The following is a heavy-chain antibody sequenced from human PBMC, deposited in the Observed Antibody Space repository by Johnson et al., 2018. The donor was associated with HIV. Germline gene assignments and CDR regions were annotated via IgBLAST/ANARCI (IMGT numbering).Heavy chain of an antibody. D-gene: IGHD3-3*01. V-gene: IGHV3-30-3*01. J-gene: IGHJ3*02. Sequence: QVQLVESGGGVVQPGRSLRLSCAASGFTFSIYSMHWVRQAPGKGLEWVAIISYDGTNEYYADSVQGRLTISRDNSKNTLYLQMNSLRTEDTAVYYCAKDRQFLEWYDAFDIWGQGTMVTVSS. CDR2: ISYDGTNE. CDR1: GFTFSIYS. CDR3: AKDRQFLEWYDAFDI.